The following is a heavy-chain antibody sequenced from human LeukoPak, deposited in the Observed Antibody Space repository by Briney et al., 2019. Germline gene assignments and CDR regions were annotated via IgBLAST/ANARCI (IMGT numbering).Heavy chain of an antibody. J-gene: IGHJ4*02. CDR2: ISGSGGST. D-gene: IGHD3-16*02. CDR3: AKFRMITFGGVIGYFDY. CDR1: GFTFSSYS. Sequence: PGGSLRLSCAASGFTFSSYSMSWVRQAPGKGLEWVSGISGSGGSTDYAGSVKGRFTISRDNSKNTLYLQMNSLRVEDTAVYYCAKFRMITFGGVIGYFDYWGQGTLVTVSS. V-gene: IGHV3-23*01.